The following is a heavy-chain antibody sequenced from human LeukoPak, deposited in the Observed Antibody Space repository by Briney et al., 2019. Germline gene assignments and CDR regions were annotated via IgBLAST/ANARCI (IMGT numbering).Heavy chain of an antibody. CDR3: ARDRQILAGYYVHNWFDP. Sequence: SETLSLTCTVSGGSISSSSYYWGWIRQPPGKGLEWIGSIYYSGSTYYNPSLKSRVTISVDTSKNQFSLNLSSVTAEDTAVYYCARDRQILAGYYVHNWFDPWGQGTLVTVSS. CDR2: IYYSGST. D-gene: IGHD3-9*01. V-gene: IGHV4-39*02. CDR1: GGSISSSSYY. J-gene: IGHJ5*02.